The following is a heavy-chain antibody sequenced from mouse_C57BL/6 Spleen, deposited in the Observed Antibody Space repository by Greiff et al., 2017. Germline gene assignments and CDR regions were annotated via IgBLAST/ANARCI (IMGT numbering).Heavy chain of an antibody. V-gene: IGHV5-16*01. CDR2: INYDGSST. J-gene: IGHJ1*03. Sequence: EVKLMESEGGLVQPGSSMKLSCTASGFTFSDYYMAWVRQVPEKGLEWVANINYDGSSTYYLDSLKSRFIISRDNAKNILYLQMSSLKSEDTATYYCARDQGWYVDVWGTGTTVTVSS. CDR3: ARDQGWYVDV. CDR1: GFTFSDYY. D-gene: IGHD3-2*02.